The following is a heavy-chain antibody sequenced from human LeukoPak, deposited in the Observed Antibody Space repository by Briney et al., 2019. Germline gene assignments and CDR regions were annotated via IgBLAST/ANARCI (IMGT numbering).Heavy chain of an antibody. CDR1: GFTFSTHN. CDR2: ISSSSSYI. D-gene: IGHD2-2*01. V-gene: IGHV3-21*01. J-gene: IGHJ6*02. CDR3: ARVRNAFHYYYGMDV. Sequence: GGSLRLSCAPSGFTFSTHNMNWVRQAPGKGLEWVSSISSSSSYINYADSVKGRFTISRDNAKNSVYLQMNSLRAEDMAVYYCARVRNAFHYYYGMDVWGQGTTVTLSS.